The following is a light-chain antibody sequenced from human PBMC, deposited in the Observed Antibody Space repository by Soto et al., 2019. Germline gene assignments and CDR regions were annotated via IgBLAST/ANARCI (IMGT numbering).Light chain of an antibody. CDR1: SSDVGGYNY. Sequence: QSVLTQPASVSGSPGQSITISCTGTSSDVGGYNYISWYQQHPGKAPKLMIYDVSNRPLGVSIRFSGSKSGNTASLTFSGLQAEDEADYYCSSYTSSSTLQVFGTGTKVTVL. CDR2: DVS. CDR3: SSYTSSSTLQV. V-gene: IGLV2-14*01. J-gene: IGLJ1*01.